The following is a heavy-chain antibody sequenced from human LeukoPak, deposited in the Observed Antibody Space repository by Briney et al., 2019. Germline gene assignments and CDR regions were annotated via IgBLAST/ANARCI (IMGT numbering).Heavy chain of an antibody. CDR1: GGSISSSNW. Sequence: KPSETLSLTCAVSGGSISSSNWWSWVRQPPGKGLEWIGEIYHSGSTNYNPSLKSRVTISVDKSKNQFSLKLSSVTAADTAVYYCARVENCGGDCYTNWFDPWGQGTLVTVSS. CDR3: ARVENCGGDCYTNWFDP. V-gene: IGHV4-4*02. D-gene: IGHD2-21*02. J-gene: IGHJ5*02. CDR2: IYHSGST.